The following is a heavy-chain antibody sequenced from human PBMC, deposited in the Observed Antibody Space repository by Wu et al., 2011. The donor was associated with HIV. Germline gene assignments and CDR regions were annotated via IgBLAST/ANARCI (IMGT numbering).Heavy chain of an antibody. D-gene: IGHD1-26*01. CDR3: ARGWRSGSYYPSFDY. J-gene: IGHJ4*02. CDR1: GGTFNSYG. CDR2: IIPIFGTA. V-gene: IGHV1-69*05. Sequence: QVQLMQSGAEVKKPGSSVKVSCKASGGTFNSYGITWVRQAPGQGLEWMGGIIPIFGTANYAQKFQGRVTITTDESTSTAYMELSSLRSEDTAVYYCARGWRSGSYYPSFDYWGQGTLVTVSS.